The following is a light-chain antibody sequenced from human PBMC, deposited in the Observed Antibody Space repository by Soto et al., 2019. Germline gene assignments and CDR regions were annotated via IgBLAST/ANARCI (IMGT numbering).Light chain of an antibody. CDR2: GAS. CDR1: QSVSSGY. J-gene: IGKJ4*01. V-gene: IGKV3-20*01. CDR3: QQYVTSPLT. Sequence: EIVLTQSPGTLSLSPGERATLSCRASQSVSSGYLAWYQQKPGQAPRLLIYGASSRATGIPDRFSGSGSGTDFTLTICGLEPEDFAVYYCQQYVTSPLTFGGGTKVEIK.